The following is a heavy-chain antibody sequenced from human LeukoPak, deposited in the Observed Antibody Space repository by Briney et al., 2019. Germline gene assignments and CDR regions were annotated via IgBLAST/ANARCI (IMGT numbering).Heavy chain of an antibody. CDR3: ASLHMTTVTTEGY. CDR2: ISSSGSTI. Sequence: GGSLRLSCAASGFTFSSYEMNWVRQAPGKGLEWVSYISSSGSTIYYADSVKGRFTISRDNAKNSLYLQMNSLRAEDTAVYYCASLHMTTVTTEGYWGQGTLVTVSS. D-gene: IGHD4-17*01. J-gene: IGHJ4*02. V-gene: IGHV3-48*03. CDR1: GFTFSSYE.